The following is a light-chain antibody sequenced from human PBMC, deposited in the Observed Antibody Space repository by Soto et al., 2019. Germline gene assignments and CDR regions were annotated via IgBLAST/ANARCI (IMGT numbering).Light chain of an antibody. J-gene: IGKJ5*01. V-gene: IGKV3-11*01. CDR3: QQRSNWPIT. Sequence: VLTQSPGTLSLPLGERATLSCRASQSVSSYLAWYQQKPGQAPRLLIYDASNRATGIPARFSGSGSGTDFTLTISSLEPEDFAVYYCQQRSNWPITFGQGTRLEIK. CDR1: QSVSSY. CDR2: DAS.